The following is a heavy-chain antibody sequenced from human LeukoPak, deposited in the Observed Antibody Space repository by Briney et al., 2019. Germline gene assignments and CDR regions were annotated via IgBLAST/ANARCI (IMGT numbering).Heavy chain of an antibody. D-gene: IGHD3-9*01. CDR1: GFTFSSYA. V-gene: IGHV3-30*04. CDR2: ISYDGSNK. CDR3: ARGGTLLYDILTGDDAFDI. J-gene: IGHJ3*02. Sequence: GGSLRLSCAASGFTFSSYAMHWVRQAPGKGLEWVAVISYDGSNKYYADSVKGRFTISRDNSKNTLYLQMNSLRAEDTAVYYCARGGTLLYDILTGDDAFDIWGQGTMVTVSS.